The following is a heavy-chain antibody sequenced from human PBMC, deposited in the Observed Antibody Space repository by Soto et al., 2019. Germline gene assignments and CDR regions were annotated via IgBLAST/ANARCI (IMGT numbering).Heavy chain of an antibody. Sequence: PGGSLRLSCAASGFTFSSDPMSWVRQAPGKGLEGVSAISGSGGSTYYADSVKGRFTISRDNSKNTLYLQMNSLRAEDTAVYYCAKDPLSHYDFWSGPNYFDYWGQGTLVTVSS. CDR2: ISGSGGST. CDR1: GFTFSSDP. D-gene: IGHD3-3*01. J-gene: IGHJ4*02. V-gene: IGHV3-23*01. CDR3: AKDPLSHYDFWSGPNYFDY.